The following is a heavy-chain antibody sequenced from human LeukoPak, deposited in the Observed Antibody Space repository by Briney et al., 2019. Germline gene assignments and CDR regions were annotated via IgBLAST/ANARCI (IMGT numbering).Heavy chain of an antibody. CDR3: AKDPYSSSHQRLFDY. CDR1: GFTFSSYA. J-gene: IGHJ4*02. V-gene: IGHV3-23*01. D-gene: IGHD6-13*01. CDR2: ISGSGGST. Sequence: PGGSLRLSCAASGFTFSSYAMSWVRQAPGKGLEWVSAISGSGGSTYYADSVKGRFTISRDNSKNTLYLQMNSLRAEDTVVYYCAKDPYSSSHQRLFDYWGQGTLVTVSS.